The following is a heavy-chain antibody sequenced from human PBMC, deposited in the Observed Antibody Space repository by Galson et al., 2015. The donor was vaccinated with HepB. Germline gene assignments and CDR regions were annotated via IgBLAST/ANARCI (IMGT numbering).Heavy chain of an antibody. CDR2: IIPIFGTA. CDR1: GGTFSSYA. CDR3: ARTTMVRGVIKHAFDT. V-gene: IGHV1-69*13. Sequence: SVKVSCKASGGTFSSYAISWVRQAPGQGLEWMGGIIPIFGTANYAQKFQGRVTITADESTSTAYMELSSLRSEDTAVYYCARTTMVRGVIKHAFDTWGQGTMVTVSS. D-gene: IGHD3-10*01. J-gene: IGHJ3*02.